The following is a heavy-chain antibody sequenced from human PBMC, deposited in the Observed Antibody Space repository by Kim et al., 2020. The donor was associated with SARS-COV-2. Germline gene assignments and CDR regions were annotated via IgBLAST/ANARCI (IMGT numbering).Heavy chain of an antibody. J-gene: IGHJ5*02. D-gene: IGHD6-19*01. CDR3: ARQDSSGWYWFDP. Sequence: NPTLKSRVTISVDTSKNQFSLKRSSVTAADTAVYYCARQDSSGWYWFDPWGQGTLVTVSS. V-gene: IGHV4-59*08.